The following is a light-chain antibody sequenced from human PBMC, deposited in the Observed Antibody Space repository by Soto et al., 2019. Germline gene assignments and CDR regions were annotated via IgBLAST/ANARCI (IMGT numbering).Light chain of an antibody. J-gene: IGLJ2*01. V-gene: IGLV2-23*01. CDR2: EGS. CDR1: SSDVGNYNL. Sequence: QSALTQPASVSGSPGQSITISCTGTSSDVGNYNLVSWYQQHPGKAPKLMIYEGSKRLSGVSNRFSGSKSGNTASLTISGLQAEDEADYYCCSYAGFSSVIFGGGTQLTVL. CDR3: CSYAGFSSVI.